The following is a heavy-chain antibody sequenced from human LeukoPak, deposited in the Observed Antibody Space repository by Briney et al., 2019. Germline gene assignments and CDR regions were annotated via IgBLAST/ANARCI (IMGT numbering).Heavy chain of an antibody. D-gene: IGHD3-16*01. CDR3: ARDVTPATL. CDR2: IYYSGST. CDR1: GGSISSSSYY. Sequence: PSETLSLTCTVSGGSISSSSYYWGWIRQPPGKGLEWIGSIYYSGSTNYNPSLKSRVTISMDTSKNQFSLQLSSVTAADTAVYYCARDVTPATLWGQGTLVTVSS. V-gene: IGHV4-39*07. J-gene: IGHJ4*02.